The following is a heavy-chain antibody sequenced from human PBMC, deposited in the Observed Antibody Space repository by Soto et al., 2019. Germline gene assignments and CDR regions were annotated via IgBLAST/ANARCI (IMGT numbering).Heavy chain of an antibody. Sequence: TGGSLRLSCAASGFTFSTYNMNWVRQAPGKGLEWISYISSGSNTIYYSDSVRGRFTISRDNAKNSLYLQMNSLRAEDTAVYYCARAATVPKRYFDLWGRGTLVAVSS. V-gene: IGHV3-48*01. CDR1: GFTFSTYN. CDR2: ISSGSNTI. J-gene: IGHJ2*01. D-gene: IGHD4-17*01. CDR3: ARAATVPKRYFDL.